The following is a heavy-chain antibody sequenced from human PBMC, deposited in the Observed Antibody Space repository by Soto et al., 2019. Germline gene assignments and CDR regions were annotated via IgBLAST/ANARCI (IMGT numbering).Heavy chain of an antibody. J-gene: IGHJ3*02. Sequence: EVQLLESGGGLVQPGGSLRLSCAASGFTFSSYAMSWVRQAPGKGLEWVSAISGSGGSTYYADSVKGRFTISRDNSKNTLYLQMTSLRAEDTAVYYCAKVYPTPRGVISGAFDIWGQGTMVTVSS. CDR1: GFTFSSYA. CDR2: ISGSGGST. CDR3: AKVYPTPRGVISGAFDI. D-gene: IGHD3-10*01. V-gene: IGHV3-23*01.